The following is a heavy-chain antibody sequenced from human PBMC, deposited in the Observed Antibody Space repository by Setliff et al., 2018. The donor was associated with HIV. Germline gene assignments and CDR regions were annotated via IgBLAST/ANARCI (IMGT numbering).Heavy chain of an antibody. CDR1: GDYLSSSHW. CDR3: ARAADYHDSSGYWAPPRYFDY. CDR2: IYHGGNT. V-gene: IGHV4-4*02. J-gene: IGHJ4*02. Sequence: SETLSLTCAVSGDYLSSSHWWSWVRQAPGKGLEWIGNIYHGGNTHYNPSLESRVTISADESKNQFSLKLSSVSAADTAVYYCARAADYHDSSGYWAPPRYFDYWGQGTLVTVSS. D-gene: IGHD3-22*01.